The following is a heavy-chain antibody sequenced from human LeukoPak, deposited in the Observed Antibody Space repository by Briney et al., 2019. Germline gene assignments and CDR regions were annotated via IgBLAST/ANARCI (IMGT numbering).Heavy chain of an antibody. CDR1: GGSISSYY. CDR2: TYTSGST. CDR3: ARDRPTTYYYDSSGYWIDY. V-gene: IGHV4-4*07. D-gene: IGHD3-22*01. Sequence: SETLSLTCTVSGGSISSYYWSWIRQPAGKGLEWIGRTYTSGSTNYNPSLKSRVTMSVDTSKNQFSLKLSSVTAADTAVYYCARDRPTTYYYDSSGYWIDYWGQGTLVTVSS. J-gene: IGHJ4*02.